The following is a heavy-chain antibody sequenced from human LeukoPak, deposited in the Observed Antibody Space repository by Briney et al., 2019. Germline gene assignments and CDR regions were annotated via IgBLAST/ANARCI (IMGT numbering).Heavy chain of an antibody. CDR1: GGSFSGYY. CDR2: INHSGST. Sequence: KASETLPLTCAVYGGSFSGYYWTWIRQPPGKGLEWIGEINHSGSTDYNPSLKSRVTISVDTSKNQFSLKLSSVTAADTAVYYCARAGGAVPAARRYYMDVWGIGPTVTVSS. J-gene: IGHJ6*03. V-gene: IGHV4-34*01. CDR3: ARAGGAVPAARRYYMDV. D-gene: IGHD2-2*01.